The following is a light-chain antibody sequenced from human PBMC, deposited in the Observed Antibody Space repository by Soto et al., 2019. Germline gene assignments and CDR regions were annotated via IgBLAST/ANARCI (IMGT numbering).Light chain of an antibody. Sequence: DIQMTQSPSSLSASVGDRVTITCRASQGISNYLVWYQQKPGKVPKLLIYAASTLQSGVPSRFSGSGSGTAFTLTISSLQPEDVATYYCQNYNGGPWTFVQGTKVEIK. CDR1: QGISNY. J-gene: IGKJ1*01. V-gene: IGKV1-27*01. CDR2: AAS. CDR3: QNYNGGPWT.